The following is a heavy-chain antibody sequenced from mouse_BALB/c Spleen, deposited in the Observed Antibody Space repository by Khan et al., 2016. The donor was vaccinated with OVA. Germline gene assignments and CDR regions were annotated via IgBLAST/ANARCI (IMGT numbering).Heavy chain of an antibody. D-gene: IGHD2-14*01. CDR1: GYSFTLYY. J-gene: IGHJ3*01. V-gene: IGHV1-26*01. CDR2: VNPNTDNI. CDR3: ARGYDFLAS. Sequence: VRLQQSGPDLVKPGASVKISCKASGYSFTLYYMSWVKQSHGKSLEWIGRVNPNTDNINYNQEFKGQAILTVDKSSNTAYMELRSLTSEDSAVYFCARGYDFLASWGQGTLVTVSA.